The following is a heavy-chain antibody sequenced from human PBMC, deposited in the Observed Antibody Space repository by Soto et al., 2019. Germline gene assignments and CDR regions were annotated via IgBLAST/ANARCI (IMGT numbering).Heavy chain of an antibody. V-gene: IGHV3-66*01. CDR1: GFTVSSNY. CDR3: ARARTSLGYCSGGSCYEDAFDI. CDR2: IYSGGST. J-gene: IGHJ3*02. D-gene: IGHD2-15*01. Sequence: PGGSLRLSCAASGFTVSSNYMSWVRQAPGKGLEWVSVIYSGGSTYYADSVKGRFTISRDNSKNTLYLQMNSLRAEDTAVYYCARARTSLGYCSGGSCYEDAFDIWGQGTMVTVSS.